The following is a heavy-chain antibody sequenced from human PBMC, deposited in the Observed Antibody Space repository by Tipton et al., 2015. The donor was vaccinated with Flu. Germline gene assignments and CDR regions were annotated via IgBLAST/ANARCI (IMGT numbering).Heavy chain of an antibody. J-gene: IGHJ4*02. CDR2: IYPGDSDT. CDR1: GYSFKNYW. Sequence: QLVQSGAEVKKPGESLKISCKGSGYSFKNYWIAWVRQMPGKGLEWMGIIYPGDSDTKYRPSFQGQVSISADESANTAYLQWSSLKAADTAMYYCLRQDGSAKYYFDNWGQGTLVTVSS. V-gene: IGHV5-51*01. CDR3: LRQDGSAKYYFDN. D-gene: IGHD5-24*01.